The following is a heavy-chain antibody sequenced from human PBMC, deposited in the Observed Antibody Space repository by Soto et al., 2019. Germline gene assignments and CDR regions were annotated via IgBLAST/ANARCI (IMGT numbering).Heavy chain of an antibody. CDR2: ISGSGGST. V-gene: IGHV3-23*01. J-gene: IGHJ6*02. CDR3: AKEQPWDYYYGMDV. D-gene: IGHD5-18*01. CDR1: GFTFSSYA. Sequence: PGGSLRLSCAASGFTFSSYAMSWVCQAPGKGLEWVSAISGSGGSTYYAASVKRRFTISRDNSKNTLYLQMNSLSAEDTAVYYCAKEQPWDYYYGMDVWGQGTTVTVSS.